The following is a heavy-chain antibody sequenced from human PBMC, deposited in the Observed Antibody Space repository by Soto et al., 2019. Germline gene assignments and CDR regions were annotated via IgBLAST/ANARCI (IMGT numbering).Heavy chain of an antibody. CDR2: LSGSGGTT. J-gene: IGHJ4*02. CDR3: AKQRAGYGSGSDTFYFDF. D-gene: IGHD3-10*01. CDR1: GFTFSTYA. Sequence: GASLRLSWSTSGFTFSTYAMNWVRQAPGKGLEWVSALSGSGGTTYYADSVRGRFTISRDNSKNTLFLQMSSLRAEDTALYYCAKQRAGYGSGSDTFYFDFWGQGTLVTVXS. V-gene: IGHV3-23*01.